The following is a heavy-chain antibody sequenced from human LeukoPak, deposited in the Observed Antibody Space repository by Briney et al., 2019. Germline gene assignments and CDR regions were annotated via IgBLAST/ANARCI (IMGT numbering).Heavy chain of an antibody. D-gene: IGHD5-18*01. V-gene: IGHV3-15*01. J-gene: IGHJ4*02. CDR2: IKSKTDGGTT. CDR3: TTARGYSYGSSYFDF. Sequence: GASVRLSCAASGFTFSNSWMRWVRQAPGKGLEWVGRIKSKTDGGTTDYAAPVKGRFTISRADSKNTLYLQMNSLKTEDTAVYYCTTARGYSYGSSYFDFWDQGNLVTVSA. CDR1: GFTFSNSW.